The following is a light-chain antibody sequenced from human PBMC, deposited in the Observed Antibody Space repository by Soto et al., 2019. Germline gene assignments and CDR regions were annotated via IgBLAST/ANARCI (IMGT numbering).Light chain of an antibody. CDR2: DTS. Sequence: QAVVTQEPSLTVSPGGPVTLTCGSSTGAVTSGHYPFWFQQKPGQAPRTLIYDTSNKHSWTPARFSGSLLGGKAALTLSGAQPEDEAEYYCLLSYSGARPVVFGGGTKRTVL. CDR1: TGAVTSGHY. J-gene: IGLJ3*02. V-gene: IGLV7-46*01. CDR3: LLSYSGARPVV.